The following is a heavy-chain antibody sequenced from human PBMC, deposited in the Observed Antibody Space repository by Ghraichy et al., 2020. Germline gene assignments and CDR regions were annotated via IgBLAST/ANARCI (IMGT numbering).Heavy chain of an antibody. CDR2: VNGDGSEK. D-gene: IGHD3-16*01. V-gene: IGHV3-7*03. Sequence: GGSLRLSCAASGFTFSTYYMTWVRQAPGKGLEWVANVNGDGSEKFSVDSVTGRFTVTSDNDKNTLYLQMNSLSADDTAVYYCARESAINVCAFDVWGQGTMVTVSS. J-gene: IGHJ3*01. CDR1: GFTFSTYY. CDR3: ARESAINVCAFDV.